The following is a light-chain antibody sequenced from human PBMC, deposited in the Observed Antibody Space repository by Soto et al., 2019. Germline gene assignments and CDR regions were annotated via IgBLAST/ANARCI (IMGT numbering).Light chain of an antibody. CDR1: QDISNY. Sequence: DILMTQSPSSLSGSVGDRVTITCQASQDISNYLNWYQQKPGKAPKLLIYDASNLETGVPSRFSGSGSGTDFTFTISSLQPEDIATYYCQQANSFPLTFGGGTKVDIK. V-gene: IGKV1-33*01. CDR2: DAS. J-gene: IGKJ4*01. CDR3: QQANSFPLT.